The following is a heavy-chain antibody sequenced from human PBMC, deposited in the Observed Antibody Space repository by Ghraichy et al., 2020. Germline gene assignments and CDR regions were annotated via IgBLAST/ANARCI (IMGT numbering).Heavy chain of an antibody. Sequence: ASVKVSCKASGYTFTSYGISWVRQAPGQGLEWMGWISAYNGNTNYAQKLQGRVTMTTDTSTSTAYMELRSLRSDDTAVYYCARGGGYCSSTSCWRYAFDIWGQGTMVTVSS. J-gene: IGHJ3*02. CDR3: ARGGGYCSSTSCWRYAFDI. D-gene: IGHD2-2*01. CDR1: GYTFTSYG. V-gene: IGHV1-18*01. CDR2: ISAYNGNT.